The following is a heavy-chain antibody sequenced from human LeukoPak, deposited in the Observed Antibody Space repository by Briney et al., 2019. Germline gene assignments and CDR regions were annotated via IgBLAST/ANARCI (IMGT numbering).Heavy chain of an antibody. D-gene: IGHD2-15*01. V-gene: IGHV3-7*05. CDR1: GFTLSYSW. Sequence: GGPLTLSCAPSGFTLSYSWMTWVRQAPGKGLGWVAKINQNGGEKEYVDSVKGRFTISRDNAKNSLFLQMNRLRAEDTAVYYCARGIGWFEYWGQGTLVTVSS. CDR2: INQNGGEK. J-gene: IGHJ5*01. CDR3: ARGIGWFEY.